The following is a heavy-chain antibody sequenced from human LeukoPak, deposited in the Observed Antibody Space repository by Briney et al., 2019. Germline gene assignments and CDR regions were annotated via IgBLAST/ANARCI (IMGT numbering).Heavy chain of an antibody. J-gene: IGHJ6*04. CDR2: ISSSGYI. CDR1: GFTFDDYA. V-gene: IGHV3-69-1*02. CDR3: AELGITMIGGV. D-gene: IGHD3-10*02. Sequence: PGGSLRLSCAASGFTFDDYAMHWVRQAPGKGLEWVSSISSSGYIYYADSVKGRFTISRDNAKNSLYLQMNSLRAEDTAVYYCAELGITMIGGVWGKGTTVTISS.